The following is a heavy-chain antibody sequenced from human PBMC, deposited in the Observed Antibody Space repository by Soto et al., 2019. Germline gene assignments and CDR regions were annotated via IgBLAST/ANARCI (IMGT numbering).Heavy chain of an antibody. J-gene: IGHJ4*02. V-gene: IGHV3-30-3*01. CDR1: GFTFSSYA. CDR2: ISYDGSNK. D-gene: IGHD3-22*01. CDR3: ARHPHPSFVYDSSGTPDY. Sequence: GGSLRLSCAASGFTFSSYAMHWVRQAPGKGLEWVAVISYDGSNKYYADSVKGRFTISRDNSKNTLYLQMNSLRAEDTAVYYCARHPHPSFVYDSSGTPDYWGQGTLVTVSS.